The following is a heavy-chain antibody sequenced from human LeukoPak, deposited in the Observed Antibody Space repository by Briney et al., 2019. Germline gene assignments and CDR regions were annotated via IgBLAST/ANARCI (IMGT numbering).Heavy chain of an antibody. CDR1: GFTFSSYA. Sequence: PGGSLRLSCAASGFTFSSYAMSWVRQAPGKGLEWVSALSGSGDSTYYADSVKGRFTISRDNSKNTLYLQMNSLRADDTAVYYCAKVMGLPGISGSSHWGQGTLVTVSS. CDR2: LSGSGDST. V-gene: IGHV3-23*01. D-gene: IGHD3-10*01. J-gene: IGHJ1*01. CDR3: AKVMGLPGISGSSH.